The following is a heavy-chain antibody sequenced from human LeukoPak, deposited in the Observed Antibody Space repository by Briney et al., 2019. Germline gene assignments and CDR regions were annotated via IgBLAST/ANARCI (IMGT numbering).Heavy chain of an antibody. Sequence: ASGKVSCKASGGTFSSYAISWVRQAPGQELEWLGGIIPIFGTANYAQKFQGRVTITADESTSTAYMELSSLRSEDTAVYYCAAGLAYCGGDCYHIYYYYYYMDVWGKGTTVTISS. CDR2: IIPIFGTA. CDR1: GGTFSSYA. V-gene: IGHV1-69*01. D-gene: IGHD2-21*02. J-gene: IGHJ6*03. CDR3: AAGLAYCGGDCYHIYYYYYYMDV.